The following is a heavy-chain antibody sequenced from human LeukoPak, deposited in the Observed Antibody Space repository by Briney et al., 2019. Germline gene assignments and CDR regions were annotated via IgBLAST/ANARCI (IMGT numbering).Heavy chain of an antibody. CDR1: GYTFTSYG. J-gene: IGHJ5*02. D-gene: IGHD3-3*01. CDR3: ARDFYDFWSGYENWFDP. CDR2: ISAYNGNT. V-gene: IGHV1-18*01. Sequence: GASVKVSCKASGYTFTSYGISWVRQAPGQGLEWMGWISAYNGNTNYAQKLQGRVTMTTDTSTSTAYMELRSLRSGDTAVYYCARDFYDFWSGYENWFDPWGQGTLVTVSS.